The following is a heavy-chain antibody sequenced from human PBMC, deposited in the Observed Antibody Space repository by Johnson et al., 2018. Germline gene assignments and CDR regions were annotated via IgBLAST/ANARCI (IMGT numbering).Heavy chain of an antibody. V-gene: IGHV3-48*02. J-gene: IGHJ4*02. Sequence: VQLQESGGDLVQPGGSLRLSCVASGFTFSSYSMNWLRQAPGKGLELVSYISTGSSSRYYAESVKGRFSISRDDVTNSLYLQMTSLRDEDTALYFCARVGAGGDRADVRFDSWGQGTLVTVSS. D-gene: IGHD3-16*01. CDR2: ISTGSSSR. CDR3: ARVGAGGDRADVRFDS. CDR1: GFTFSSYS.